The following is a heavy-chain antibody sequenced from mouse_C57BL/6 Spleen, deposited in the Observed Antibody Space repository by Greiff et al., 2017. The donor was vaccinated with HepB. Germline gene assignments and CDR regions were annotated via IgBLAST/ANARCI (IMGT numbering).Heavy chain of an antibody. J-gene: IGHJ1*03. V-gene: IGHV1-52*01. Sequence: QVQLQQPGAELVRPGSSVKLSCKASGYTFTSYWMHWVKQRPIQGLEWIGNIDPSDSETHYNQKFKDKATLTVDKSSSTAYMQLSSLTSEDSAVYYCARPRSHPSWWYFDVWGTGTTVTVSS. CDR2: IDPSDSET. D-gene: IGHD1-1*01. CDR1: GYTFTSYW. CDR3: ARPRSHPSWWYFDV.